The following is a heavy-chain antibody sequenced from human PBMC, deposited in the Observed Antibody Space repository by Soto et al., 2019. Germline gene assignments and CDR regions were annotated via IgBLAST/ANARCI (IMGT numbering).Heavy chain of an antibody. Sequence: QVQLQESGPGLVKPSQTLSLTCTVSGGSISSGGYYWSWIRQHPGKGLEWIGYIYYSGSTYYNPSLKRRGTTSVDTSKNHLSLKLRSVPAADTALYYCASDKEVVVRGASNLGKYYYYYMEVWGKGTTVTVSS. D-gene: IGHD3-10*01. CDR1: GGSISSGGYY. J-gene: IGHJ6*03. V-gene: IGHV4-31*03. CDR3: ASDKEVVVRGASNLGKYYYYYMEV. CDR2: IYYSGST.